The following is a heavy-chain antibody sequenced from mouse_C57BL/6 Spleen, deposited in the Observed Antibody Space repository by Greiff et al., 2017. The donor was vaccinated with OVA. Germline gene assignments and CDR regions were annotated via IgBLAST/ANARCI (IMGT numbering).Heavy chain of an antibody. J-gene: IGHJ4*01. CDR1: GYTFTSYW. D-gene: IGHD2-4*01. CDR2: IYPGSGST. CDR3: AESHYDYEGGAMDY. V-gene: IGHV1-55*01. Sequence: QVQLQQSGAELVKPGASVKMSCKASGYTFTSYWITWVKQRPGQGLEWIGDIYPGSGSTNYNEKFKSKATLTVDTSSSTAYMQLSSLTSEDSAVYYCAESHYDYEGGAMDYWGQGTSVTVSS.